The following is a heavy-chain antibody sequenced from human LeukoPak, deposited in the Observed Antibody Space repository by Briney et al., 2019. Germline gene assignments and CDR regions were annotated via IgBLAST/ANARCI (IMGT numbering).Heavy chain of an antibody. Sequence: GGSLRLSCAASGFTFSSYWMSWVRQAPGKGLEWVANIEQDGSEKYYVDSVKGRFTISRDNAKNSLYLQMNSLRAEDTAVYYCASRPRYSSSWYSMDVWGKGTTVTVSS. V-gene: IGHV3-7*01. CDR3: ASRPRYSSSWYSMDV. D-gene: IGHD6-13*01. CDR1: GFTFSSYW. J-gene: IGHJ6*03. CDR2: IEQDGSEK.